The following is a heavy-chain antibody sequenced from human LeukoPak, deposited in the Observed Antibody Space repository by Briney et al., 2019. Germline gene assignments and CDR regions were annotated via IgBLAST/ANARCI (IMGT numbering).Heavy chain of an antibody. J-gene: IGHJ5*02. CDR1: GFTFRNYW. D-gene: IGHD1-7*01. Sequence: GESLKISCAASGFTFRNYWMGWVRQAPGRGLDWVATIKQDGIVKYYVDSVTGRFTISRDIAENSLYLQMDSLRVEDTAVYYCARLGGETTRFDLWGQGVLVTVSS. V-gene: IGHV3-7*01. CDR3: ARLGGETTRFDL. CDR2: IKQDGIVK.